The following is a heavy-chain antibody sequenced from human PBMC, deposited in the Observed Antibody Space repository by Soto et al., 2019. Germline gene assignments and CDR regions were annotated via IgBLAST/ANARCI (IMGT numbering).Heavy chain of an antibody. CDR1: GFSFSRYT. Sequence: EMQLVQSGAEVKKSGESLKISCVGSGFSFSRYTVGWVRQVPGKGLEWMGVIHPGDSDTRYSPSFQGQVTISADKSISTAYLQWSSQKASDTAMYYCTLSYGDSYYYYYGMDVWGQGTTVTVSS. D-gene: IGHD4-17*01. CDR2: IHPGDSDT. V-gene: IGHV5-51*01. CDR3: TLSYGDSYYYYYGMDV. J-gene: IGHJ6*02.